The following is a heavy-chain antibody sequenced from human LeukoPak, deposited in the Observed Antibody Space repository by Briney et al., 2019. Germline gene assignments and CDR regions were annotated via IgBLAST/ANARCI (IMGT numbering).Heavy chain of an antibody. D-gene: IGHD3-3*01. CDR2: INHSGST. Sequence: SETLSLTCAVYGVSFSGYYWIWIRQPPGKGLEWMGEINHSGSTNYNPSLKRRVTISVDTSKNQFSLTLSSVTAADTAVYYCARGLRFLEWLSRGYMDVWGKGTTVTVSS. CDR1: GVSFSGYY. CDR3: ARGLRFLEWLSRGYMDV. V-gene: IGHV4-34*01. J-gene: IGHJ6*03.